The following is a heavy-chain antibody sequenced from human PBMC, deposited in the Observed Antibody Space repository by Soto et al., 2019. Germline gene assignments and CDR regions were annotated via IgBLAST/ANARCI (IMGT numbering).Heavy chain of an antibody. V-gene: IGHV3-23*01. J-gene: IGHJ4*02. CDR3: AKAKNDYNWDNRPPFDY. CDR2: ISANDVGT. D-gene: IGHD1-20*01. Sequence: PGGSLRLSCGASGFTLRNYAMTWIRQAPGKGLEWVSPISANDVGTYYAESVKTRFTISTDQSRNTVYLQMDSLRADDTAIYYCAKAKNDYNWDNRPPFDYWGQGTLVTVSS. CDR1: GFTLRNYA.